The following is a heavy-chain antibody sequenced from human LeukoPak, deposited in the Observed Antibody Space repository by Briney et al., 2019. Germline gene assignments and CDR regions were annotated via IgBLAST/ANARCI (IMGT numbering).Heavy chain of an antibody. V-gene: IGHV3-21*05. CDR1: GFDFTIYS. Sequence: GGSLRLSCAASGFDFTIYSINWVRQAPGKGLEWISYISSSSRYIYFADSVKGRFTVSRDNAQNLVSLQMNSLRAEDTAVYFCTRVGTSGYTADCWGQGTRVTVSS. CDR2: ISSSSRYI. CDR3: TRVGTSGYTADC. D-gene: IGHD3-22*01. J-gene: IGHJ4*02.